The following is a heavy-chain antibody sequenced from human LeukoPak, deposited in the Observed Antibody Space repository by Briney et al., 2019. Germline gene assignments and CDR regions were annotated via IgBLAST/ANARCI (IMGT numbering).Heavy chain of an antibody. V-gene: IGHV4-39*01. D-gene: IGHD3-16*02. Sequence: PSETLSLTCTVSGGSISSSSYYWGWIRQPPGKGLEWIGSLYYSGSTYYNPSLKSRVTISVDTSKNQFSLKLSSVTAADTAVFYCARRVSHTYVWGSYRYLDYWGQGTLVTVSS. CDR2: LYYSGST. CDR1: GGSISSSSYY. J-gene: IGHJ4*02. CDR3: ARRVSHTYVWGSYRYLDY.